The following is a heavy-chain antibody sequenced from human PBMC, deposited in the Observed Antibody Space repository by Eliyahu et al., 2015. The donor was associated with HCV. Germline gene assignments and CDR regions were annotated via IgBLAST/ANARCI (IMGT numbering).Heavy chain of an antibody. Sequence: FSSYWMSWVRQAPGKGLEWVANIKQDGSEKYYVDSVKGRFTIPRDNAKNSLYLQMNSLRAEDTAVYYCARARGYSYGYIVGSAFFDYWGQGTLVTVSS. CDR1: FSSYW. D-gene: IGHD5-18*01. CDR2: IKQDGSEK. J-gene: IGHJ4*02. CDR3: ARARGYSYGYIVGSAFFDY. V-gene: IGHV3-7*01.